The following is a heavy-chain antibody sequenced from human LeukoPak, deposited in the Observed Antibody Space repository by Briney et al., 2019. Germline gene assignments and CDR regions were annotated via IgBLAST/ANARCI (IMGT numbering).Heavy chain of an antibody. V-gene: IGHV4-34*01. D-gene: IGHD3-22*01. CDR2: INHSGST. J-gene: IGHJ4*02. CDR3: ARGGLTYYYDSSGYYYSDY. Sequence: PSQTLSLTCAVYGGSFSGYYWSWIRQPPGKGLEWIGEINHSGSTNYNPSLKSRVTISVDTSKNQFSLKLSSVTAADTAVYYCARGGLTYYYDSSGYYYSDYWGQGTLVTVSS. CDR1: GGSFSGYY.